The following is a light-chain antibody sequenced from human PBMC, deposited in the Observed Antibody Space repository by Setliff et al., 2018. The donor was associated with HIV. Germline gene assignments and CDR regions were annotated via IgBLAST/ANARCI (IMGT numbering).Light chain of an antibody. V-gene: IGLV2-14*01. J-gene: IGLJ1*01. CDR1: NSDIGGYNY. CDR2: QVS. Sequence: QSALAQPASVSGSPGRSITISCTGTNSDIGGYNYVSWYQQHPGKGPKLIIFQVSNRPSGISDRFSGAKSGNTASLTISGLQAEDEAEYHCSAWRSSGPLVVFGTGTKVTVL. CDR3: SAWRSSGPLVV.